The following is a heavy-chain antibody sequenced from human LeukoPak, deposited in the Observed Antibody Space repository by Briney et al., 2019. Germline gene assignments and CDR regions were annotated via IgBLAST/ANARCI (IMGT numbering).Heavy chain of an antibody. CDR2: ISGSGGST. J-gene: IGHJ3*02. CDR3: AKASVTTVIRGAFDI. CDR1: GFTFSSYA. Sequence: GGSLRLSCAASGFTFSSYAMSWVRQAPGKGLEWVSAISGSGGSTYYADSVKGRFTISRDNPRNTLYLQMNSLRAEDTAVYYCAKASVTTVIRGAFDIWGQGTMVTVSS. D-gene: IGHD4-17*01. V-gene: IGHV3-23*01.